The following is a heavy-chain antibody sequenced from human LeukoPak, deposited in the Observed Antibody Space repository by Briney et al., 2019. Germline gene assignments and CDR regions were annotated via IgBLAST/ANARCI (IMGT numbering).Heavy chain of an antibody. CDR2: IKQDGSEK. V-gene: IGHV3-7*03. J-gene: IGHJ4*02. Sequence: PGGSLRLSCAASGFTFSGFSMSWVRQSPTKGLEWVANIKQDGSEKYYVDSVKGRFTISRDNAKNSLYLQMNSLRAEDTAVYYCARESIAAPYWGQGTLVTVSS. CDR1: GFTFSGFS. CDR3: ARESIAAPY. D-gene: IGHD6-6*01.